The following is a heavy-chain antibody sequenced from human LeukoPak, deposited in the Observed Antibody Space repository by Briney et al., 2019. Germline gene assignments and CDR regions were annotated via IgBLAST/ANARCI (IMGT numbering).Heavy chain of an antibody. CDR2: ISYDGSNK. J-gene: IGHJ4*02. Sequence: GGSLRLSCAASGITFSSYVMHLVRQAPGKGLEWVAVISYDGSNKYYADSVKSRFSIYRDNSKNTQYLQMNSLRAEDTAVYYCARGGYSSPTFDYWGQGTLVTVSS. D-gene: IGHD6-13*01. CDR3: ARGGYSSPTFDY. CDR1: GITFSSYV. V-gene: IGHV3-30-3*01.